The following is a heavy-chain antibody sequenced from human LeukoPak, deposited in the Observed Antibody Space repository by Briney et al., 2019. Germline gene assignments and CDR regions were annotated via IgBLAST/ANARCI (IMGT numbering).Heavy chain of an antibody. Sequence: ASVKVSCKAFGYTFTGYWMHWVRQAPGQGLEWMGWMNPNTANTGYAQKFQGRVTITRNTSISTSYMELNSLRSEDTAVYYCATLASKYYYDSSGYPTYNWFDPWGQGTLVTVSS. D-gene: IGHD3-22*01. CDR1: GYTFTGYW. CDR2: MNPNTANT. V-gene: IGHV1-8*03. J-gene: IGHJ5*02. CDR3: ATLASKYYYDSSGYPTYNWFDP.